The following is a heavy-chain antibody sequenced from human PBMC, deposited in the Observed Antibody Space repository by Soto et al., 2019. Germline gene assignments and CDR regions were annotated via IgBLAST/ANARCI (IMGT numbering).Heavy chain of an antibody. V-gene: IGHV3-23*01. CDR3: AKDGDVIVPAAMGSVYCYSSRDV. CDR1: GFTFSSYA. J-gene: IGHJ6*03. CDR2: IRGSGGNT. Sequence: EVQLLESGGGLVQPGGSLRLSCAASGFTFSSYAMNWVRQAPGKGLEWVSAIRGSGGNTYYADSVKGRFTISRDNSKNTLSLQLNSLRAEDTAVYYCAKDGDVIVPAAMGSVYCYSSRDVWGKGTTVSVSS. D-gene: IGHD2-2*01.